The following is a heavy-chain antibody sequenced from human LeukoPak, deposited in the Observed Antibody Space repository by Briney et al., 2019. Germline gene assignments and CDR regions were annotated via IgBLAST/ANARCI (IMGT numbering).Heavy chain of an antibody. CDR3: ARKREGPTTGIDY. J-gene: IGHJ4*02. V-gene: IGHV4-39*07. CDR1: GVSISSTNSY. CDR2: IYSSGST. D-gene: IGHD1-26*01. Sequence: SETLSLTCTVSGVSISSTNSYWGWIRQSPRTGLEWIGNIYSSGSTNYNPSLKSRVTISIDTSENQFSLKLTSVTAADTAVYYCARKREGPTTGIDYWGQGTLVTVSS.